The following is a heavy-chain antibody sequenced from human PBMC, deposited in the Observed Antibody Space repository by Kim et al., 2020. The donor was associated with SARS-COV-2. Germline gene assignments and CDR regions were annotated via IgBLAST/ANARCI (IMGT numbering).Heavy chain of an antibody. CDR1: GFTFSSYA. CDR2: ISGSGGST. V-gene: IGHV3-23*01. D-gene: IGHD3-22*01. Sequence: GGSLRLSCAASGFTFSSYAMSWVRQAPGKGLEWVSAISGSGGSTYYADSVKGRFTISRDNSKNTLYLQMNSLRAEDTAVYYCAKDLYMIVVVTDAFDIWGQGTMVTVSS. J-gene: IGHJ3*02. CDR3: AKDLYMIVVVTDAFDI.